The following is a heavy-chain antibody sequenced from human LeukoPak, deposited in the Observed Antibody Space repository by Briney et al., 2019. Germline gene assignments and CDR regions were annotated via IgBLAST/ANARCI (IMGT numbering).Heavy chain of an antibody. D-gene: IGHD3-9*01. Sequence: ASVKVSCMASGYTFTYYAMHWVRQAPGQRLEWMGWINAVNGNTKYSQKFQGRVTITRDTSASAAYMELSSLRSEDTAVYYCAREEMTYYDILTGYYKEYYFDYWGQGTLVTVSS. CDR3: AREEMTYYDILTGYYKEYYFDY. CDR1: GYTFTYYA. J-gene: IGHJ4*02. V-gene: IGHV1-3*01. CDR2: INAVNGNT.